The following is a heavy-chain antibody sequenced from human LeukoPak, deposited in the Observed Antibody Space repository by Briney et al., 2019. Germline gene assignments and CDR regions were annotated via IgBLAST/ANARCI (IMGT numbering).Heavy chain of an antibody. CDR2: IYYSGST. CDR1: GGSISSYY. Sequence: SETLSLTCTVSGGSISSYYWSWIRQPPGKGLEWIGYIYYSGSTNYNPSLKSRVTISVDTSKNQFSLKLSSVTAADTAVYYCAREEYYYGSGSYMVVWYFDLWGRGTLVTVSS. D-gene: IGHD3-10*01. J-gene: IGHJ2*01. CDR3: AREEYYYGSGSYMVVWYFDL. V-gene: IGHV4-59*12.